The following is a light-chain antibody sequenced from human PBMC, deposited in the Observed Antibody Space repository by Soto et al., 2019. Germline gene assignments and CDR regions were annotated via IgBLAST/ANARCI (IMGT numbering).Light chain of an antibody. CDR2: EVS. V-gene: IGLV2-14*01. Sequence: QSALTQPASVSGSPGQSITISCTGTSSDVGGYNSVSWYQQHPGKDPKLMIYEVSNRPSGVSNRFSGSKSGNTASLTISGRQAEDEADYYCSSYTTSSTLLYVFGTGTKLTVL. CDR1: SSDVGGYNS. CDR3: SSYTTSSTLLYV. J-gene: IGLJ1*01.